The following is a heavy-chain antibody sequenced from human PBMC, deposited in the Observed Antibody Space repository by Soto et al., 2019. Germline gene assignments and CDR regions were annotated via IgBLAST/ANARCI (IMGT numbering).Heavy chain of an antibody. CDR2: IYYSGST. Sequence: SETLSLTCTVSGGSISSGGYHWSWIRQHPGKGLEWIGYIYYSGSTYYNPSLKSRVTISVDTSKNQFSLKLSSVTAADTAVYYCARDSTADCSGGSCYSGFDYWGQGTLVTVSS. J-gene: IGHJ4*02. V-gene: IGHV4-31*03. CDR3: ARDSTADCSGGSCYSGFDY. D-gene: IGHD2-15*01. CDR1: GGSISSGGYH.